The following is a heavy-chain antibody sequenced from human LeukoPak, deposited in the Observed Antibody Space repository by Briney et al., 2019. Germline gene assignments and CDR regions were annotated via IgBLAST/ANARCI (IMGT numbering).Heavy chain of an antibody. CDR3: ARESYEDYDFWSGYEAPNWFDP. D-gene: IGHD3-3*01. Sequence: SVKVSCKASGGTFSSYAISWVRQAPGQGLEWMGGIIPIFGTANYAQKFQGRVTMTRDTSTSTVYMELSSLRSEDTAVYYCARESYEDYDFWSGYEAPNWFDPWGQGTLVTVSS. J-gene: IGHJ5*02. CDR1: GGTFSSYA. V-gene: IGHV1-69*05. CDR2: IIPIFGTA.